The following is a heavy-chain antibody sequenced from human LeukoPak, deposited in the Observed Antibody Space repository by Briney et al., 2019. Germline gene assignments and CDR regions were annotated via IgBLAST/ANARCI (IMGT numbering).Heavy chain of an antibody. CDR3: ARESHSNYDY. J-gene: IGHJ4*02. Sequence: GGSLRLSCAVSGFMFSNWWMAWVRQAPGKGLEGVASIKQDGTEKFYVDFVKGRFTISRDNTKNSLYLQMNSLRAEDTAVYHCARESHSNYDYWGQGTLVTLSS. V-gene: IGHV3-7*01. D-gene: IGHD4-11*01. CDR2: IKQDGTEK. CDR1: GFMFSNWW.